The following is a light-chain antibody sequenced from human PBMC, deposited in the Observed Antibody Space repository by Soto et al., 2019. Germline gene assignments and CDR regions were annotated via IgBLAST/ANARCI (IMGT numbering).Light chain of an antibody. CDR1: QSISSW. V-gene: IGKV1-5*01. CDR2: DAY. CDR3: XQYNSYSRT. Sequence: DIQLTQSPSTLSASVGDRVTITCRASQSISSWLAWYQQKPGKAPKLLIYDAYSLESGVPSRFSGSGSGTEFTLTIRSLQPDDFATYYCXQYNSYSRTFGQGTKVDIK. J-gene: IGKJ1*01.